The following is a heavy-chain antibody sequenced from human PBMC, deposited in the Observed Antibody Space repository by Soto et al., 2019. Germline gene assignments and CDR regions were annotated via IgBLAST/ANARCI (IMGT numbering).Heavy chain of an antibody. Sequence: GGSLRLSCAASGFPFDDYSMNWVRQVPGKGLEWVSLISWDGADTYYADSVKGRFTVSRDNTKNSLYLQMDSLTTEDTALYYCARGPEYYDMLTGRRVPGAFDIWGQGTMVTVSS. V-gene: IGHV3-43*01. D-gene: IGHD3-9*01. CDR3: ARGPEYYDMLTGRRVPGAFDI. CDR2: ISWDGADT. CDR1: GFPFDDYS. J-gene: IGHJ3*02.